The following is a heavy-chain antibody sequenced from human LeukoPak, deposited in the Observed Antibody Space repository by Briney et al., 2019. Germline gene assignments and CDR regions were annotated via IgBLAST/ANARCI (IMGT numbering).Heavy chain of an antibody. V-gene: IGHV3-30*04. J-gene: IGHJ4*02. Sequence: GGSLRLSCAASGFTFSSYAMHWVRQAPGKGLGWVAVISYDGSNKYYADSVKGRFTISRDNSKNTLYLQMNSLTVEDTAVYYCAKHLPNLGLDYWGQGTLVTVSS. CDR2: ISYDGSNK. CDR1: GFTFSSYA. CDR3: AKHLPNLGLDY.